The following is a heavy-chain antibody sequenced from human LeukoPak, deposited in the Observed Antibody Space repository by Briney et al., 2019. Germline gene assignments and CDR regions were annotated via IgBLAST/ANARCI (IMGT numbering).Heavy chain of an antibody. CDR1: GFTFSNYW. D-gene: IGHD6-19*01. CDR3: ARGSSGWYGIDY. Sequence: PGGSLRLSCAASGFTFSNYWMHWVRQVPGKGLVCVSRINIDGTSTSYADSVKGRSTISRDSAKNALYLQMNSLRAEDTAVYYCARGSSGWYGIDYWGQGALVNVSS. CDR2: INIDGTST. V-gene: IGHV3-74*01. J-gene: IGHJ4*02.